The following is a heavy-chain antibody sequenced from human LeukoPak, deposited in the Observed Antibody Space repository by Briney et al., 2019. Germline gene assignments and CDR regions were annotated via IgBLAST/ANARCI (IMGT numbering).Heavy chain of an antibody. Sequence: SETLSLTCTVSGGSISSSSYYWGWIRQPSGKGLEWIGSIYYSGSTYYNPSLKSRVTISVDTSKNQFSLKLSSVTAADMAVYYCAGSPYYYDSSGYLGFDYWGQGTLVTVSS. D-gene: IGHD3-22*01. CDR3: AGSPYYYDSSGYLGFDY. CDR2: IYYSGST. CDR1: GGSISSSSYY. V-gene: IGHV4-39*01. J-gene: IGHJ4*02.